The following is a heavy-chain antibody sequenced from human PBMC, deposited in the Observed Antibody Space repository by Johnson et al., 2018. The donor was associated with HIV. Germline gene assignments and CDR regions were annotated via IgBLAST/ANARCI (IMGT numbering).Heavy chain of an antibody. Sequence: QVQLVESGGGVVQPGGSLRLSCAASGFTFSSYGMHWVRQAPGKGLEWVAFIRYDGSNKYYADSVKGRFTISRDNSRSTLFLEMINLRDEDTALYYCARDVAAAKMDAFDTWGQGTMVIVSS. CDR1: GFTFSSYG. CDR2: IRYDGSNK. D-gene: IGHD6-25*01. CDR3: ARDVAAAKMDAFDT. V-gene: IGHV3-30*02. J-gene: IGHJ3*02.